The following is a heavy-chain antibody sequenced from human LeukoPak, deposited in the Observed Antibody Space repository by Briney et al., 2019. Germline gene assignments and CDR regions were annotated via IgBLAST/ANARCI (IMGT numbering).Heavy chain of an antibody. J-gene: IGHJ3*02. CDR3: ARVGDGLNDAFDI. Sequence: AASVKVSCKASGYTFTGYYMHWVRQAPGQGLEWMGRINPNSGGTNYAQKFQGRVTMTRDTSISTAYMELSRLRSDDTAVYYCARVGDGLNDAFDIWGQGTMVTVSS. CDR1: GYTFTGYY. CDR2: INPNSGGT. V-gene: IGHV1-2*06. D-gene: IGHD5-24*01.